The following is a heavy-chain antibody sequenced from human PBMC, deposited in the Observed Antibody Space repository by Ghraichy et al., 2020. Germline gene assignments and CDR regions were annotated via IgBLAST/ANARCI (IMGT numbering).Heavy chain of an antibody. CDR2: ISGDSGNFGST. V-gene: IGHV3-23*01. CDR1: GFTFENHA. CDR3: AKVKGAAGTGNPRDFDM. Sequence: GGSLRLSCAASGFTFENHAMNWVRQAPGKGLEWVSTISGDSGNFGSTYYADSVRGRFTISRDNSKNSLYLQMNSLRAEDTALYYCAKVKGAAGTGNPRDFDMWGQGTMVTVSS. J-gene: IGHJ3*02. D-gene: IGHD3/OR15-3a*01.